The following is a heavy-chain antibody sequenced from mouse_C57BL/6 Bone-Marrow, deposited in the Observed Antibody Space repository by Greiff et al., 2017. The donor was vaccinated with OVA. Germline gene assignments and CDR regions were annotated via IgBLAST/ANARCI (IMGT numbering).Heavy chain of an antibody. V-gene: IGHV5-6*02. J-gene: IGHJ3*01. D-gene: IGHD3-2*02. CDR2: ISSGGSYT. CDR1: GFTFSSYG. CDR3: ARRQLRLPVAY. Sequence: EVMLVESGGDLVKPGGSLKLSCAASGFTFSSYGMSWVRQTPDKRLEWVATISSGGSYTYYPDSVKGRFTISRDNAKNTLYLQMSSLKSEDTAMYYCARRQLRLPVAYWGQGTLVTVSA.